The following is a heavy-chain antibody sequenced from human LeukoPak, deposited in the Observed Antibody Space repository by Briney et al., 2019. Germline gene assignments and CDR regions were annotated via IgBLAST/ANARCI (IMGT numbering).Heavy chain of an antibody. CDR2: IIPIFGTA. CDR1: GGTFSSYA. J-gene: IGHJ3*02. Sequence: GASVKVSCKASGGTFSSYAISWVRQAPGQGLEWMGGIIPIFGTANYAQKFQGRVTITTDESTSTAYMELSSLRSEDTAVYYCARVDNYGGNSNAFDIWGQGTMVTVSS. CDR3: ARVDNYGGNSNAFDI. V-gene: IGHV1-69*05. D-gene: IGHD4-23*01.